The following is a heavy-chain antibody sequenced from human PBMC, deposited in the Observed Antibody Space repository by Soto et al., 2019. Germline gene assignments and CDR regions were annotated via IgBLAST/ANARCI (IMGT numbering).Heavy chain of an antibody. CDR3: ARHDRQGSTYYDFWSGYYPFDY. V-gene: IGHV4-39*01. CDR2: MYYSGSS. J-gene: IGHJ4*02. D-gene: IGHD3-3*01. CDR1: GGYMSSSRYY. Sequence: SEALSLTGAGCGGYMSSSRYYWGWIRQPPGTGLEWVGSMYYSGSSYYNPSLKSRVTISVDTSKNQFSLRLSSVTAADTAVYYCARHDRQGSTYYDFWSGYYPFDYWGQGTLVTVSS.